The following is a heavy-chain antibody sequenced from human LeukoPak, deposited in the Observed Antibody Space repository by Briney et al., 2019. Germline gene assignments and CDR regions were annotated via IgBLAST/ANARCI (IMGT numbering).Heavy chain of an antibody. J-gene: IGHJ4*02. CDR1: GFTFSSYA. D-gene: IGHD4-17*01. CDR3: ARDVNYGDFDY. V-gene: IGHV3-30-3*01. Sequence: PGGSLRLSCAASGFTFSSYAMHWVRQAPGKGLEWVAVISYDGSNKYYADSVKGRFTISRDNSKNTLYLQMNSLRAEDTAVYYCARDVNYGDFDYWAREPWSPSPQ. CDR2: ISYDGSNK.